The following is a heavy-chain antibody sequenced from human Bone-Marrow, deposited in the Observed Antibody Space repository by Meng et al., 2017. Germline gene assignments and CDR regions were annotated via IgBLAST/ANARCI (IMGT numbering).Heavy chain of an antibody. J-gene: IGHJ4*02. CDR2: INHSGST. CDR1: GGSFSGYY. V-gene: IGHV4-34*01. D-gene: IGHD1-14*01. CDR3: ARGKGYKRYYFDY. Sequence: SETLSLTCAVYGGSFSGYYWSWIRQPPGKGLEWIGEINHSGSTNYNPSLKSRVTISVDTAKNQFSLKLSSVTAAETAVYYCARGKGYKRYYFDYWGQGTLVTVSS.